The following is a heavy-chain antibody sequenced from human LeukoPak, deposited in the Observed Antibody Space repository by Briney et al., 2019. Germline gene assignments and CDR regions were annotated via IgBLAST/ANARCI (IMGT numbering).Heavy chain of an antibody. V-gene: IGHV1-69*05. CDR2: IIPTFCTA. J-gene: IGHJ4*02. Sequence: SVRVSCKASGGTFISYAISWVRQAPGQGLEGMGGIIPTFCTANYAQKFQGRVTITTDESTSTAYMEVSSLRSEDTSVYYCASTLYSSYVYWGQGTLVTVSS. CDR3: ASTLYSSYVY. CDR1: GGTFISYA. D-gene: IGHD4-11*01.